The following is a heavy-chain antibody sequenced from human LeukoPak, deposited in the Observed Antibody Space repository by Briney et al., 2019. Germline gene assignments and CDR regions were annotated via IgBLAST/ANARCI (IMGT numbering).Heavy chain of an antibody. J-gene: IGHJ4*02. D-gene: IGHD2-15*01. CDR1: GYTFTGYY. CDR2: INPNSGGT. CDR3: ARSLTYCSGGSCYGGFDY. Sequence: ASVKVSCKASGYTFTGYYMHWVRQAPGQGLEWMGWINPNSGGTNYAQKFQGRVTMTRDTSISTAYMELSRLRSDDTAVYYCARSLTYCSGGSCYGGFDYWGQGTLVTVSS. V-gene: IGHV1-2*02.